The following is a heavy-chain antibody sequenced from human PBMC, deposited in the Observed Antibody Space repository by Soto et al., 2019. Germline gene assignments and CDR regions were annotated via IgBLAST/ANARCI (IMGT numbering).Heavy chain of an antibody. D-gene: IGHD2-21*01. CDR3: ARCKQKVIHCAMDV. CDR2: INYDGSSK. J-gene: IGHJ6*02. Sequence: QVHLVQSGGGAVQPGRSLRVSCSTSGFIFSAYGMHWVRQAPGKGLEWVAFINYDGSSKFYGDSVKGRFTISRDNSKNMLYLQLNSLRGEDTALYYCARCKQKVIHCAMDVWGQGATVTVTS. CDR1: GFIFSAYG. V-gene: IGHV3-33*01.